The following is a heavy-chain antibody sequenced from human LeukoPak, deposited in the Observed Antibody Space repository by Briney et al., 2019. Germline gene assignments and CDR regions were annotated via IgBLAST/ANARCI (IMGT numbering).Heavy chain of an antibody. CDR1: GSSISSSSYY. J-gene: IGHJ4*02. V-gene: IGHV4-39*07. D-gene: IGHD6-13*01. CDR2: IYYSGST. Sequence: PSETLSLTCTVSGSSISSSSYYWGWIRQPPGKGLEWIGSIYYSGSTYYNPSLKSRVTISVDTSKNQFSLKLSSVTAADTAVYYCARDEDGVAAAGIAWGQGTLVTVSS. CDR3: ARDEDGVAAAGIA.